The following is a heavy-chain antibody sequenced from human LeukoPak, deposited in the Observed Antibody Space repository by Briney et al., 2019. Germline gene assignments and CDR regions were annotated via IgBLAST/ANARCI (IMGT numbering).Heavy chain of an antibody. CDR2: IYYSGST. Sequence: PSETLSLTCTVSGGSISSYYWSWIRQPPGKGLEWIGYIYYSGSTNYNPSLKSRVTISVDTSKNQFSLKLSSVTAADTAVNYCARYYSPTHNNYYGSGSYYNDIWGQGTMVTVSS. D-gene: IGHD3-10*01. V-gene: IGHV4-59*08. CDR3: ARYYSPTHNNYYGSGSYYNDI. J-gene: IGHJ3*02. CDR1: GGSISSYY.